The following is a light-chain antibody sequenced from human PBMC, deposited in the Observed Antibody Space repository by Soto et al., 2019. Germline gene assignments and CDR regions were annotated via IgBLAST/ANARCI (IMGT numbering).Light chain of an antibody. CDR1: QSVSSSF. V-gene: IGKV3-20*01. J-gene: IGKJ4*01. CDR3: QQYGSSPQT. CDR2: ATS. Sequence: EIVLTQSPGTLSLSPGERATLSCRASQSVSSSFLGWYQQKPGQAPRLLIYATSTRATGIPDRFSGSGSGTDFTLTISRLEPEDFAMYYCQQYGSSPQTFGGGTKVEIK.